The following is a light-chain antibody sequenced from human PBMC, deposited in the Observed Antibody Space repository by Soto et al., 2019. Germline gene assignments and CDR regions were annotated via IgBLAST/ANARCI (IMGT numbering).Light chain of an antibody. CDR2: DAT. V-gene: IGLV3-21*02. CDR1: KIGSKI. CDR3: QVWASTAEFFV. Sequence: SYELTRPASVSVAPGQTAKITCGGDKIGSKIVHWYKQRPVQAPVAVVFDATDRPSGIPDRISASRSGDTATLTISRVDAGDEADYYCQVWASTAEFFVFGSGTKVTVL. J-gene: IGLJ1*01.